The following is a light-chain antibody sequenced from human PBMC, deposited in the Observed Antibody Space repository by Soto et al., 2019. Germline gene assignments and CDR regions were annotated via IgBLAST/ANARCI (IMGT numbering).Light chain of an antibody. CDR1: QSISRY. Sequence: DIQMTQSQSSLSASVGDRVTVTCRAGQSISRYLNWYQQRPGKAPNLLIYSASSLQTGVPSRFSGSGSGTDFTLTITNLQPEDFATYYCQQSYNGSFTFRPGTKVDL. CDR2: SAS. J-gene: IGKJ3*01. CDR3: QQSYNGSFT. V-gene: IGKV1-39*01.